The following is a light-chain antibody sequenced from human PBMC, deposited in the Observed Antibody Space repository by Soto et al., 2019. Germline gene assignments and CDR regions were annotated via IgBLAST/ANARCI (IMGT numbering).Light chain of an antibody. CDR3: LQKYFYPFT. CDR2: AAS. Sequence: AIQMTQSPSSLSASVGDRVTITCRASQGIRNDLDWFQQKPGKAPKLLIYAASNLQSWVPARFSGSGSGTDFTLTISILQPEDFATYYCLQKYFYPFTFGPGTKVDIK. CDR1: QGIRND. J-gene: IGKJ3*01. V-gene: IGKV1-6*01.